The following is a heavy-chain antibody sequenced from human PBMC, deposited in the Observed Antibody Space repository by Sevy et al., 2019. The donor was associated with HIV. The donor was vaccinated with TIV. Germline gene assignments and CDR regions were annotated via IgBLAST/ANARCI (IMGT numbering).Heavy chain of an antibody. V-gene: IGHV3-53*01. CDR2: IYSDGTT. J-gene: IGHJ4*02. CDR3: ARRLSSAWYFDF. D-gene: IGHD6-19*01. Sequence: GGSLRLSCAASGFSVSRNHINWVRQAPGKGQEWISVIYSDGTTQYADSVKGRFTISSDTSNNTVYLKVSSMRADDTAVYYCARRLSSAWYFDFWGQGTLVTVSS. CDR1: GFSVSRNH.